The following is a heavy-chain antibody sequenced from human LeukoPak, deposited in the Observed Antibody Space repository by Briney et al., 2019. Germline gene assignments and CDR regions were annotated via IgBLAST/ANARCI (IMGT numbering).Heavy chain of an antibody. J-gene: IGHJ4*02. Sequence: SETLSLTCTVSGGSISSGGYYWSWIRQHPGKGLEWIGYIYYSGSTYYNPSLKSRVTISVDTSKNQFSLKLSSVTAADTAVYYCARRGYVGVDYWAREPWSPSPQ. D-gene: IGHD5-12*01. V-gene: IGHV4-31*03. CDR3: ARRGYVGVDY. CDR1: GGSISSGGYY. CDR2: IYYSGST.